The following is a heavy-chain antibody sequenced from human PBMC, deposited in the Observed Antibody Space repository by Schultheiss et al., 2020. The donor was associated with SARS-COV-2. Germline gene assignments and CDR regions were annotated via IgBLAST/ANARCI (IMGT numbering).Heavy chain of an antibody. Sequence: ALVKVSCKASGGTFSSYAISWVRQAPGQGLEWMGWINPNSGDTNYAQHFQGRVTLTRDTSINTAYMELSRLRSDDTAVYYCARASSSWVYWGQGTLVTVSS. D-gene: IGHD6-13*01. V-gene: IGHV1-2*02. CDR3: ARASSSWVY. CDR1: GGTFSSYA. CDR2: INPNSGDT. J-gene: IGHJ4*02.